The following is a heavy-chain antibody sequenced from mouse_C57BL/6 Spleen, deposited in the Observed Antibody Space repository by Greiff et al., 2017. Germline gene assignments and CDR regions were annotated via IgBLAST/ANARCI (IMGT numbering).Heavy chain of an antibody. J-gene: IGHJ4*01. V-gene: IGHV1-69*01. D-gene: IGHD2-4*01. Sequence: VQLQQPGAELVMPGASVKLSCKASGYTFTSYWLHWVKQRPGQGLEWIGEIDPSDSYTNYNQKFKGKSTLTVDKSSSTAYMQLSSLTSEDSAVYYCARSRSTMITNYYAMDYWDQGTSVTVSS. CDR3: ARSRSTMITNYYAMDY. CDR1: GYTFTSYW. CDR2: IDPSDSYT.